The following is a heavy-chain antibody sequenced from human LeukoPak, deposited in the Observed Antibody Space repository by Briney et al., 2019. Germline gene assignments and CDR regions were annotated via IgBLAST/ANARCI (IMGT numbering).Heavy chain of an antibody. D-gene: IGHD3-10*01. V-gene: IGHV3-9*01. CDR1: GFVFDDFA. CDR2: ISWNSDSM. CDR3: AKVGVRGVSTNWFDP. Sequence: PGGSLRLSCEASGFVFDDFAMHWVRQVPGKGLESVAGISWNSDSMGYGDSVKGRFTISRDNAKNSLFLQMHSLRPEDTALYYCAKVGVRGVSTNWFDPWGQGTPVTV. J-gene: IGHJ5*02.